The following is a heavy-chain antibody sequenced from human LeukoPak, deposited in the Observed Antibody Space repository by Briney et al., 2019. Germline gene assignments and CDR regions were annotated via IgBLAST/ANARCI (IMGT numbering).Heavy chain of an antibody. D-gene: IGHD2-2*01. CDR1: GYSISSGYY. V-gene: IGHV4-38-2*02. CDR2: ISHSGST. J-gene: IGHJ5*02. Sequence: SETLSLTCTVSGYSISSGYYWGWIRQPPGKGLEWIGSISHSGSTYYNPSLKSRITISVDTSKNQFSLKLSSVTVADTAVYHCAIDKVYCSSATCFAAGWFDPWGQGTLVTVSS. CDR3: AIDKVYCSSATCFAAGWFDP.